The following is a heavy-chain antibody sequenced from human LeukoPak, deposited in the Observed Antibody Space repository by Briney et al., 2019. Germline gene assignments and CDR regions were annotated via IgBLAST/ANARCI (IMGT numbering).Heavy chain of an antibody. CDR2: IKSKTDGETT. V-gene: IGHV3-15*01. CDR1: GFTFSNAW. CDR3: ATEIRWDHTSKVY. Sequence: PGGSLRLSCAASGFTFSNAWMSWVRQAPGKGLEWVGRIKSKTDGETTDYAAPVKGRFTISRDDSKNTLYLQMNSLETEDTAVYYCATEIRWDHTSKVYWGQGTLVTVSS. J-gene: IGHJ4*02. D-gene: IGHD1-26*01.